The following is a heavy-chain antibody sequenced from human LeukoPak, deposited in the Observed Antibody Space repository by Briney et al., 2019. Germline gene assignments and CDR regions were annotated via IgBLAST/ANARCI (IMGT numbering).Heavy chain of an antibody. Sequence: ASVNLSCTASGYAFTFYGISWERQAPGQGLGLMGWFSAYNGNTNYAQMLQVRVTITTDTSTSTSYMELSSLRSDDTAVYYCVRDQPSTYYDLWSGYSPSDYWGQGTLVTVSS. D-gene: IGHD3-3*01. CDR1: GYAFTFYG. CDR3: VRDQPSTYYDLWSGYSPSDY. CDR2: FSAYNGNT. J-gene: IGHJ4*02. V-gene: IGHV1-18*01.